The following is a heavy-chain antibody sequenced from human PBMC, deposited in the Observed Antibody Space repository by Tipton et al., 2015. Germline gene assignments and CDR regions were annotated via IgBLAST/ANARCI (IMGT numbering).Heavy chain of an antibody. V-gene: IGHV3-23*01. CDR1: GFTFSNYA. CDR3: AKDTEYSGTFHDYFDY. D-gene: IGHD1-26*01. CDR2: ISGSGGVA. Sequence: GSLRLSCTASGFTFSNYAMSWVRQAPGKGLEWVSAISGSGGVAYYADSVKGRFTISRDNSKNTLYLQMNSLRAEDTAVYYCAKDTEYSGTFHDYFDYWGQGTLVTVS. J-gene: IGHJ4*02.